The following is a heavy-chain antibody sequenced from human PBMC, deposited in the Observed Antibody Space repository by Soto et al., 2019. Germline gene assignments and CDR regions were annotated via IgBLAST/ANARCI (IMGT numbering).Heavy chain of an antibody. Sequence: PGGSLRLSCAASGFTFTSYSMNWVRQAPGKGLEWVSSISSTTNYIYYGDSMKGRFTISRDNDKNSLHLEMNSLRAEDTAVYYCARESEDLTSNFDYWGQGTLVTVSS. CDR1: GFTFTSYS. J-gene: IGHJ4*02. V-gene: IGHV3-21*06. CDR3: ARESEDLTSNFDY. CDR2: ISSTTNYI.